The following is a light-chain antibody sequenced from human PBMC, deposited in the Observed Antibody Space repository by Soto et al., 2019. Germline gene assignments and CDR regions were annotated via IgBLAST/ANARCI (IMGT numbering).Light chain of an antibody. Sequence: EIVLTQSPATLSLSPGERATLSCRASQSVSSYLAWYQQKPGQAPRLLIFDATNRATGVPARFSGSGSGTDFTLTISSLEPEDFAVYYCQQRDSGPPYNFGQGTRLEIK. CDR2: DAT. CDR1: QSVSSY. CDR3: QQRDSGPPYN. J-gene: IGKJ2*01. V-gene: IGKV3-11*01.